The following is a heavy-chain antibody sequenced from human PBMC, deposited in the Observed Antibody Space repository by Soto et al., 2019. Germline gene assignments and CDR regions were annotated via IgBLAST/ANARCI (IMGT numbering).Heavy chain of an antibody. V-gene: IGHV1-3*01. D-gene: IGHD2-15*01. CDR3: SRGVAPYYFDY. J-gene: IGHJ4*02. Sequence: ASVKVSCKASGYTFTSYAMHWVRQAPGQRLEWMGWINAGNGNTKYSQKFQGRVTITRDTSASTAYMELSSLRSEDTAVYYCSRGVAPYYFDYWGQGTLVTVSS. CDR2: INAGNGNT. CDR1: GYTFTSYA.